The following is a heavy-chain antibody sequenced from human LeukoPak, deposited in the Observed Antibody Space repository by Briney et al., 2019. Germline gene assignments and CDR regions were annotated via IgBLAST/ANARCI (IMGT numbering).Heavy chain of an antibody. Sequence: PGGSLRLSCAASGFTFSSYSMNWVRQAPGKGLEWVSSISSSSSYIYYADSVKGRFTISRDNAKNSLYLQMNSLRAEDTAVYYCARDIPSVAGPSGNAFDIWGQGTMVTVSS. CDR2: ISSSSSYI. V-gene: IGHV3-21*01. CDR3: ARDIPSVAGPSGNAFDI. J-gene: IGHJ3*02. CDR1: GFTFSSYS. D-gene: IGHD6-19*01.